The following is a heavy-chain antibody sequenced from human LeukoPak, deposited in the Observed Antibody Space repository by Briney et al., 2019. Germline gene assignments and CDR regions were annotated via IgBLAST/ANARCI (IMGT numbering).Heavy chain of an antibody. D-gene: IGHD3/OR15-3a*01. CDR3: ARQEIGLRSFDP. J-gene: IGHJ5*02. V-gene: IGHV4-39*01. CDR2: IYYTGTT. Sequence: SETLSLTCTVSGVSISSSSYYWGWIRQPPGKGLEWIGSIYYTGTTHYNPSLKSRVTISVDTSKNPFSLNLSSVTAADTAVYYCARQEIGLRSFDPWGQGTLVTVSS. CDR1: GVSISSSSYY.